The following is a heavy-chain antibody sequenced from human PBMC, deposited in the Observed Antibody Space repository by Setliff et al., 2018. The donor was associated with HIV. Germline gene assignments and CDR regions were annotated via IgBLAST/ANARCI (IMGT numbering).Heavy chain of an antibody. Sequence: PGGSLRLSCAASGFTFSTHWMTWVRQAPGKGLEWVANIKEDGSEKFYVDSVKGRFTISRDNSKNTLYLQMKSLRPEDTAVYYCTKGHYTTSGWGQGTVVTVSS. CDR3: TKGHYTTSG. D-gene: IGHD3-10*01. V-gene: IGHV3-7*01. CDR2: IKEDGSEK. CDR1: GFTFSTHW. J-gene: IGHJ4*02.